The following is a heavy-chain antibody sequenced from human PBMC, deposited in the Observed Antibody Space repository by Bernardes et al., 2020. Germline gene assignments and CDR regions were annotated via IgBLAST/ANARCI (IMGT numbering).Heavy chain of an antibody. J-gene: IGHJ6*02. CDR3: VWGMDV. V-gene: IGHV1-8*01. Sequence: ASVKVSCKTSGYSFINYEINWVRQATGQGLEWMGWMNPKSGDTGYAQNFQGRVSLTRNNSLTTAYMELSSLRYGDTAVYYCVWGMDVWGQGTTVTVSS. CDR1: GYSFINYE. CDR2: MNPKSGDT.